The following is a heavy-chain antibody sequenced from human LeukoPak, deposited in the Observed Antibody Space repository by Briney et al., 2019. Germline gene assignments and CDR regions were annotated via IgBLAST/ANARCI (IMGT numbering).Heavy chain of an antibody. J-gene: IGHJ4*02. CDR3: AKGQTWASVYFDS. D-gene: IGHD7-27*01. CDR2: ISSSSSYT. CDR1: GFTFSDHY. Sequence: GGSLRLPCAASGFTFSDHYMNWIRQAPGKGLEWVSYISSSSSYTNYADSVKGRFTISRDNAKNSLYLQMNSLRAEDTAVYYCAKGQTWASVYFDSWGQGTLVTVSS. V-gene: IGHV3-11*05.